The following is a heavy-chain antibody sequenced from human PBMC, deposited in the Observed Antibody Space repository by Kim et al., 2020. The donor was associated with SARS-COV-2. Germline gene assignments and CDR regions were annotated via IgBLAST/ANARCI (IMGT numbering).Heavy chain of an antibody. D-gene: IGHD3-22*01. J-gene: IGHJ2*01. CDR1: GFTFSSYS. CDR3: ARSRYYYDSSGSLDL. CDR2: ISSSSYI. Sequence: GGSLRLSCAASGFTFSSYSMNWVRQAPGKGLEWVSSISSSSYIYYADSVKGRFTISRDNAKNSLYLQMNSLRAEDTAVYYCARSRYYYDSSGSLDLWGRGTLVTVSS. V-gene: IGHV3-21*01.